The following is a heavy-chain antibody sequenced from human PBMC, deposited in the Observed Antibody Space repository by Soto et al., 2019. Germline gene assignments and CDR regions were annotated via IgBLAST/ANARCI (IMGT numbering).Heavy chain of an antibody. CDR1: GGTPSNSA. D-gene: IGHD1-26*01. J-gene: IGHJ5*02. CDR3: AREVGATLNWFDP. Sequence: QVHLLLQSGAEVKKPGSSVKVSCKASGGTPSNSAICWVRQAPGQGLEWRGGIIPVFGTANYAQKFQGRVTITADESTSTAYMELSSLRSEDTAVYYCAREVGATLNWFDPWGQGTLVTVSS. V-gene: IGHV1-69*01. CDR2: IIPVFGTA.